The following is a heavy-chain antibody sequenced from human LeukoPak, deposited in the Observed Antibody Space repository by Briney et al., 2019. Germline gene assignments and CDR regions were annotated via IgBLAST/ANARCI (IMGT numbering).Heavy chain of an antibody. J-gene: IGHJ4*02. V-gene: IGHV4-39*01. D-gene: IGHD3-3*01. Sequence: SETLSLTCTVSGGSISSSSYYWGWIRRPPGKGLEWIGSIYYSGSTYYNPSLKSRVTISVDTSKNQFSLKLSSVTAADTAVYYCARGTSGYPVDYWGQGTLVTVSS. CDR1: GGSISSSSYY. CDR3: ARGTSGYPVDY. CDR2: IYYSGST.